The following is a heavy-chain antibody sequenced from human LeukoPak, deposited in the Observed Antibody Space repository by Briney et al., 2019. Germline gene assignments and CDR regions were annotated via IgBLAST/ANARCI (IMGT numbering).Heavy chain of an antibody. CDR1: GFTFSSYW. V-gene: IGHV3-74*01. J-gene: IGHJ4*02. CDR2: INSDGTT. Sequence: PGGSLRLSCAAPGFTFSSYWMHWVRQVPGKGLVWVSRINSDGTTSYADSVKGRFTISRNNAKNTLYLQMNNLRVEDTAVYYCARDGSLPDYWGQGTLVTVSS. CDR3: ARDGSLPDY.